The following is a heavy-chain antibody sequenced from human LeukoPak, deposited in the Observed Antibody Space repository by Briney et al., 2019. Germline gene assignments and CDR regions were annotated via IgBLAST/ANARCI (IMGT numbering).Heavy chain of an antibody. CDR2: IYSSGST. CDR3: ARGRRDGYNSRSAWFDP. J-gene: IGHJ5*02. CDR1: GGSIRGYY. D-gene: IGHD5-24*01. Sequence: SETLSLTCNVSGGSIRGYYWSWIRQPPGKGLEWIGYIYSSGSTNYNPSLKSRVTMSVDTSKNQFSLKLSSVTAADTAVYYCARGRRDGYNSRSAWFDPWGQGTLVTVSS. V-gene: IGHV4-59*12.